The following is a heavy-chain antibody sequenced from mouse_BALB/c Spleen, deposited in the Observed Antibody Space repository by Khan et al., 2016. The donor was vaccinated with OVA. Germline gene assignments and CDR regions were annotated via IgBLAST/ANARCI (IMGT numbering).Heavy chain of an antibody. Sequence: EVELVQSGGGLVQPGGSLKLSCAASGFTFSSYGMSWVRQTPDKRLELVATINSNGGSTDYPDSVKGRVTISRDNAKNTLYLQMSSLKSEDTAMHYCARMARTINWGQGTTLTVSS. CDR2: INSNGGST. V-gene: IGHV5-6-3*01. J-gene: IGHJ2*01. CDR1: GFTFSSYG. CDR3: ARMARTIN.